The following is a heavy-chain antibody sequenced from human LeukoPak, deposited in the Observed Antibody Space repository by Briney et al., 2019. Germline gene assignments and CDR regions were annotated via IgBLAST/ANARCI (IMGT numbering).Heavy chain of an antibody. V-gene: IGHV2-70*04. CDR1: GFSLSTSGMR. CDR2: IDWDDDK. J-gene: IGHJ4*02. Sequence: SGPTLVNPTQTLTLTCTFSGFSLSTSGMRVSWIRQPPGKALEWLARIDWDDDKFYSTSLKTRLTISKDTSKNQVVLTMTHMDPVDTATYYCARARGYSSGFDCWGQGTLVTVSS. CDR3: ARARGYSSGFDC. D-gene: IGHD6-19*01.